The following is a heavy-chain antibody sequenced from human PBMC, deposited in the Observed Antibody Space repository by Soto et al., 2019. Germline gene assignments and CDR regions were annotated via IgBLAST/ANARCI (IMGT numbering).Heavy chain of an antibody. J-gene: IGHJ6*02. CDR1: GDTLTELS. D-gene: IGHD6-19*01. CDR2: FDPEDGET. Sequence: ASVKVSCKVSGDTLTELSMHWVRQAPGKGLEWMGGFDPEDGETIYAQKFQGRVTMTEDTSTDTAYMELSSLRSEDTAVYYCATTIAVAGNYYYYYGMDVWGQGTTVTVSS. CDR3: ATTIAVAGNYYYYYGMDV. V-gene: IGHV1-24*01.